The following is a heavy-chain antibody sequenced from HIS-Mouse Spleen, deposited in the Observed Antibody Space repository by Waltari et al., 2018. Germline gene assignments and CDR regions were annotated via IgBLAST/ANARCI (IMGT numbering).Heavy chain of an antibody. CDR1: GGPISSSSYY. Sequence: QLQLQESGPGLVKPSETLSPTFTVSGGPISSSSYYWGRIRQPPGKGLAWIGIIYYSGSTHYNPSLKSRVPISVDTSKNQFSLKLSSVTAADTAVYYCAREIPYSSSWYDWYFDLWGRGTLVTVSS. V-gene: IGHV4-39*07. D-gene: IGHD6-13*01. J-gene: IGHJ2*01. CDR2: IYYSGST. CDR3: AREIPYSSSWYDWYFDL.